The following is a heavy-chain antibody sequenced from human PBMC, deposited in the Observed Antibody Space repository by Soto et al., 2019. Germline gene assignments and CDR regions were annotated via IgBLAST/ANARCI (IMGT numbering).Heavy chain of an antibody. CDR3: ARTPETRDWLDP. D-gene: IGHD1-7*01. J-gene: IGHJ5*02. CDR2: IYYIGAY. Sequence: SETLSLTCIVSGASVSSYYWSWVRQPPGKGLEWIGYIYYIGAYNYNPSLKSRVTISVDTSKNQFSLKLTSVTAADTAVYYCARTPETRDWLDPWGQGTLVTVSS. V-gene: IGHV4-59*02. CDR1: GASVSSYY.